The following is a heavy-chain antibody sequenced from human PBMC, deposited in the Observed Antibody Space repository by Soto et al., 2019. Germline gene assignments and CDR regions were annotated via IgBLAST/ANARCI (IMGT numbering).Heavy chain of an antibody. CDR3: ATLYDFWSGYGMDV. Sequence: ASVKVSCKASGYTFTGYYMHWVRQAPGQGLEWMGWINPNSGGTNYAQKFQGRVTMTRDTSISTAYMELSRLRSDDTAVYYCATLYDFWSGYGMDVWGQGTTVTVSS. D-gene: IGHD3-3*01. V-gene: IGHV1-2*02. CDR1: GYTFTGYY. J-gene: IGHJ6*02. CDR2: INPNSGGT.